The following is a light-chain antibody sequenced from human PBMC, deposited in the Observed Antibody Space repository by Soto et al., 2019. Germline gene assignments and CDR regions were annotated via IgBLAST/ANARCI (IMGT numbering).Light chain of an antibody. CDR2: GAS. J-gene: IGKJ4*01. CDR3: QQYNNWPPLT. CDR1: QSVSSD. V-gene: IGKV3-15*01. Sequence: DIVLTQSPGTLSLSPGERATLSCRASQSVSSDFLAWYQQKPGQAPRLLIYGASTRATGIPAGFSGSGSGTEFTLTISSLQSEDFAVYYCQQYNNWPPLTFGGGTKVDIK.